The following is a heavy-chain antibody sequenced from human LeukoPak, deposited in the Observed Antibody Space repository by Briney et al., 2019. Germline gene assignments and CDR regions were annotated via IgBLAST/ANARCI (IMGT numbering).Heavy chain of an antibody. CDR2: IYSGGST. J-gene: IGHJ6*03. CDR1: GFTVSSDS. CDR3: ARERGRYYNYMDV. V-gene: IGHV3-53*01. D-gene: IGHD3-10*01. Sequence: GGSLRLSCTVSGFTVSSDSMSWVRQAPGKGLEWVSFIYSGGSTHYSDSVKGRFTISRDNAKNSLYLQMSSLRAEDTAVYYCARERGRYYNYMDVWGKGTTVTVSS.